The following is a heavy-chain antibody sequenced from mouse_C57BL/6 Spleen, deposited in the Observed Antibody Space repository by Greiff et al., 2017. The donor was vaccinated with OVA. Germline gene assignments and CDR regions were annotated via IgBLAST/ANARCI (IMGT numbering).Heavy chain of an antibody. V-gene: IGHV1-81*01. J-gene: IGHJ2*01. Sequence: QVQLQQSGAELARPGASVKLSCKASGYTFTSYGLSWVKQRTGQGLEWIGEIYPRSGNTYYNEKFKGKATLTADKSSSTAYMELRSLTSEDSAVYFCARKEDSNYDFDYWGQGTTLTVSS. D-gene: IGHD2-5*01. CDR3: ARKEDSNYDFDY. CDR2: IYPRSGNT. CDR1: GYTFTSYG.